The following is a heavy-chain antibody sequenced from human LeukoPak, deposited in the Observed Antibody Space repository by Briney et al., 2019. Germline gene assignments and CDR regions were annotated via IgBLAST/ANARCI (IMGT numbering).Heavy chain of an antibody. CDR1: GGSISSYY. D-gene: IGHD2/OR15-2a*01. Sequence: SETLSLTCTVSGGSISSYYWSWIRQPSGKGLEWIGYIYYSGSTNYNPSLKSRVTISVDTSKNQFSLKMRSVTAADTAVYYCARPTSKLGSFDYWGQGTLVTVSS. CDR3: ARPTSKLGSFDY. CDR2: IYYSGST. V-gene: IGHV4-59*08. J-gene: IGHJ4*02.